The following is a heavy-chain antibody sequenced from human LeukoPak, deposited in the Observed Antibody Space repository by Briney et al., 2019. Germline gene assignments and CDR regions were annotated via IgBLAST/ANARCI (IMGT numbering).Heavy chain of an antibody. CDR1: GGTFSSYA. CDR3: AREYSSSSFDY. V-gene: IGHV3-23*01. Sequence: SCKASGGTFSSYAISWVRQAPGKGLEWVSAISGSGGSTYYADSVKGRFTISRDNSKNTLYLQMNSLRAEDTAVYYCAREYSSSSFDYWGQGTLVTVSS. D-gene: IGHD6-6*01. J-gene: IGHJ4*02. CDR2: ISGSGGST.